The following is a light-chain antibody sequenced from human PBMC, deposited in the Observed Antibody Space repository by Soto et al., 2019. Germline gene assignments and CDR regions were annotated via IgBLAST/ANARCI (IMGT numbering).Light chain of an antibody. V-gene: IGKV3-20*01. Sequence: EIVLTQSPGTLSLSPGERATLSCRASQSVSSSYLAWYQQKPGQAPRIXSYGASSRVTGIPDRFSGSGSGTEFTLTISRLEPEDFAVYYCQQYGSSPRTFGQGTKVDIK. CDR2: GAS. CDR3: QQYGSSPRT. CDR1: QSVSSSY. J-gene: IGKJ1*01.